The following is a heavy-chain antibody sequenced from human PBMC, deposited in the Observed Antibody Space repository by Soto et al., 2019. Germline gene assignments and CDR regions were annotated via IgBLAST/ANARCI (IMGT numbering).Heavy chain of an antibody. J-gene: IGHJ4*02. CDR1: GCTFDEYA. CDR2: MRWSSGSI. V-gene: IGHV3-9*01. D-gene: IGHD3-10*01. CDR3: AKAVYGSGSHPILTFDY. Sequence: GGALRLSCAASGCTFDEYAMHWVRQAPGKGVEWVSGMRWSSGSIGYAASVKGRFTIYRDNAKHSLYLQMNSLRAEDTALYYCAKAVYGSGSHPILTFDYWGQGTLVTVSS.